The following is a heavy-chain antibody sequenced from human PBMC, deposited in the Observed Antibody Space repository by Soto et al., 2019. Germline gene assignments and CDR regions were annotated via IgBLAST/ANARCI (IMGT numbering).Heavy chain of an antibody. CDR1: GFTFSSYG. CDR2: TSKDGINT. J-gene: IGHJ6*02. CDR3: ARGNMDV. D-gene: IGHD1-1*01. V-gene: IGHV3-30*19. Sequence: PGGSLRLSCAASGFTFSSYGMHWVRQAPGKGLEWVAVTSKDGINTYYAGAVKGRFAISRDNSKSTMYLQMNSLRTEDTAMYYCARGNMDVWGQGTTVTVSS.